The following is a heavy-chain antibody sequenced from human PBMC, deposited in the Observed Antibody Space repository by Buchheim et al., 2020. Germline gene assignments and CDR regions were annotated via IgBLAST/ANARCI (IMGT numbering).Heavy chain of an antibody. V-gene: IGHV4-39*01. D-gene: IGHD2-8*01. CDR1: GGSISSSSYY. Sequence: QVQLQESGPGLVKPSETLSLTCTVSGGSISSSSYYWGWIRQPPGKGLEWIGSIYYSGSTYYNPSLKSRVTISVDTSKNQFSLKLSSVTAADTAVYYCARTDGYCTNGVCRPFDYWGQGTL. CDR3: ARTDGYCTNGVCRPFDY. CDR2: IYYSGST. J-gene: IGHJ4*02.